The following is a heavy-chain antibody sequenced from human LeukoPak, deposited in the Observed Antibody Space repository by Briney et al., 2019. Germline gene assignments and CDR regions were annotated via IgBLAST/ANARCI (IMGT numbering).Heavy chain of an antibody. Sequence: PSETLSLTCTVSGGSIRSSSYYWGWIRQPPGKGLEWNGNIYYSGSTYYNPSLKSRVTISVDTSKNQISLKLSSVTAADTAVYYCARDPYSSSWYRYYYFDYWSQGTLVTVSS. V-gene: IGHV4-39*07. CDR2: IYYSGST. D-gene: IGHD6-13*01. CDR1: GGSIRSSSYY. J-gene: IGHJ4*02. CDR3: ARDPYSSSWYRYYYFDY.